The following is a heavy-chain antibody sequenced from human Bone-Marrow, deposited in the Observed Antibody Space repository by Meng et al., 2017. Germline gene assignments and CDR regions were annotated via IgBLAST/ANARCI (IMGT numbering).Heavy chain of an antibody. CDR3: ARDGYSEKYSSGWYLGFMGYGMDV. D-gene: IGHD6-19*01. CDR2: INTNTGNP. CDR1: GYTFTSYA. J-gene: IGHJ6*02. Sequence: ASVKVSCKASGYTFTSYAMNWVRQAPGQGLEWMGWINTNTGNPTYAQGFTGRFVFSLDTSVSTAYLQISSLKAEDTAVYYCARDGYSEKYSSGWYLGFMGYGMDVWGQGTTVTVSS. V-gene: IGHV7-4-1*02.